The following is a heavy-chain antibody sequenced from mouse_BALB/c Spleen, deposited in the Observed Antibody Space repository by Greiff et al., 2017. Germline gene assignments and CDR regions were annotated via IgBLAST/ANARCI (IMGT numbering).Heavy chain of an antibody. Sequence: EVHLVESGGGLVQPGGSLKLSCAASGFTFSSYGMSWVRQTPDKRLELVATINSNGGSTYYPDSVKGRFTISRDNAKNTLYLQMSSLKSEDTAMYYCARDWGVRRGYAMDYWGQGTSVTVSS. J-gene: IGHJ4*01. CDR2: INSNGGST. D-gene: IGHD2-14*01. CDR3: ARDWGVRRGYAMDY. V-gene: IGHV5-6-3*01. CDR1: GFTFSSYG.